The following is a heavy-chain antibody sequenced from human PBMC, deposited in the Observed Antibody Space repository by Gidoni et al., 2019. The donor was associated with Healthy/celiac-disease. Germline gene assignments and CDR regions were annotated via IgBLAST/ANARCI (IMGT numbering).Heavy chain of an antibody. V-gene: IGHV4-4*02. D-gene: IGHD2-2*01. CDR3: ARVGVGYCSSTSCPPGVVVVVAALDY. J-gene: IGHJ4*02. CDR2: IYHSGST. Sequence: VSQPPRKGLEWIGEIYHSGSTNYNPSLKSRVTISVDKSKNQFSLKLSSVTAADTAVYYCARVGVGYCSSTSCPPGVVVVVAALDYWGQGTLVTVSS.